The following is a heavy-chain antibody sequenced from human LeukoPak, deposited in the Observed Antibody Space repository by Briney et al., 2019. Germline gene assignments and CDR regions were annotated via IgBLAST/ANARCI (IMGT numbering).Heavy chain of an antibody. Sequence: GGSVRLSCAASGFTFSGYGMHWVRQAPGKGLEWVAVISYDGSNKYYADSVKGRFTISRDNSKNTLYLQMNSLRAEDTAVYYCAKDYSSGEPLPGYWGQGTLVTVSS. D-gene: IGHD6-19*01. CDR2: ISYDGSNK. CDR3: AKDYSSGEPLPGY. J-gene: IGHJ4*02. V-gene: IGHV3-30*18. CDR1: GFTFSGYG.